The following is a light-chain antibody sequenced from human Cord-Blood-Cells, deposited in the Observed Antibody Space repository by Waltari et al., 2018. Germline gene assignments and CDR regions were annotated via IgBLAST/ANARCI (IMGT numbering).Light chain of an antibody. CDR1: RLRSYY. CDR2: GKN. V-gene: IGLV3-19*01. J-gene: IGLJ3*02. Sequence: SSELTQDPAVSVALGQTARITCPGDRLRSYYARWYQQKPGQAPVLVIYGKNNRPSGIPDLFSGSSSGNTASLTITGAQAEDEADYYCNSRDSSGNHWVFGGGTKLTVL. CDR3: NSRDSSGNHWV.